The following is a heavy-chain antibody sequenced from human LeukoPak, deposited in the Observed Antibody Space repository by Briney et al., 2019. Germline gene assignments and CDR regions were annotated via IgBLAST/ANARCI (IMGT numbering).Heavy chain of an antibody. CDR2: INHSGST. D-gene: IGHD3-10*01. Sequence: SETLSLTCAVYGGSFSGYYWSWIRQPPGKGLEWIGEINHSGSTNYNPSLKSRVTISVDTSKNQFSLKLSSVTAADTAVYYCAGTMVRGFIKTYYFDYWGQGTLVIVSS. J-gene: IGHJ4*02. CDR3: AGTMVRGFIKTYYFDY. CDR1: GGSFSGYY. V-gene: IGHV4-34*01.